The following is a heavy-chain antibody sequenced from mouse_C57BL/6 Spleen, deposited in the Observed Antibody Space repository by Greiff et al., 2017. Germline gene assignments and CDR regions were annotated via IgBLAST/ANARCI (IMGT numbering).Heavy chain of an antibody. D-gene: IGHD2-5*01. CDR3: ARRSKDFDY. V-gene: IGHV1-22*01. CDR2: INPNNGGT. CDR1: GYTFTDYN. Sequence: EVKLVESGPELVKPGASVKMSCKASGYTFTDYNMHWVKQSHGKSLEWIGYINPNNGGTSYNQKFKGKATLTVNKSSSTAYMELRSLTSEDSAVYYCARRSKDFDYWGQGTTLTVSS. J-gene: IGHJ2*01.